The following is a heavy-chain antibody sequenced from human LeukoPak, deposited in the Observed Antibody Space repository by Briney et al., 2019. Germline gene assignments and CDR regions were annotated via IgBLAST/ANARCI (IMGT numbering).Heavy chain of an antibody. J-gene: IGHJ5*02. CDR3: IVFGDSNH. CDR2: MKQDGGEK. D-gene: IGHD4-17*01. CDR1: GFTFSNCW. V-gene: IGHV3-7*03. Sequence: GGSLRLSCAASGFTFSNCWMSWVRQAPGKGPEWVANMKQDGGEKYYVDSVRGRFTISRDNAQNSLYLHMNSLRAEDTAVYYCIVFGDSNHWGQGTLVTVSS.